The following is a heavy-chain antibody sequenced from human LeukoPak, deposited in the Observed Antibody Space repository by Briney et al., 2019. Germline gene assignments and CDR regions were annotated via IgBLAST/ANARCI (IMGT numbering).Heavy chain of an antibody. D-gene: IGHD5-12*01. J-gene: IGHJ3*02. V-gene: IGHV3-30*18. CDR3: AKDRGYSGYYDGFDI. Sequence: GGSLRLSCAASGFTFSSYGMHWVRQAPGKGLEWVAVISYDGSNKYYADSVKGRFTISRDNSKNTLYLQMNSLRAEDTAVYYCAKDRGYSGYYDGFDIWGQGTMVTVSS. CDR1: GFTFSSYG. CDR2: ISYDGSNK.